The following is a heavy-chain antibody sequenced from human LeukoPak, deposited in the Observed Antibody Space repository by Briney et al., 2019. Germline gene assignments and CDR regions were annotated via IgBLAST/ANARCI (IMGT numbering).Heavy chain of an antibody. CDR3: TRLSDTEGSSTSYRASDI. CDR2: IKQDGSDT. D-gene: IGHD2-2*01. V-gene: IGHV3-7*01. CDR1: GFKFTTHW. J-gene: IGHJ3*02. Sequence: PGGSLRLSCAASGFKFTTHWMSWVRQAPGKGLEWVANIKQDGSDTKYVESVKGRFIISRGNAKNSLYLQMNSLRAEDTAVYYCTRLSDTEGSSTSYRASDIWGQGTMVTVAS.